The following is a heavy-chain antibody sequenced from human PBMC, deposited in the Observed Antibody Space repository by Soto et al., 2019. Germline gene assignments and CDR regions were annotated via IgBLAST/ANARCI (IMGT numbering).Heavy chain of an antibody. CDR2: IHYNGNT. D-gene: IGHD1-20*01. V-gene: IGHV4-59*01. CDR1: GDSISSYS. Sequence: SETLSLTCTVSGDSISSYSWSWIRQPPGKGLEWIGNIHYNGNTKYSPSLKSRVTMSVDTSKNQFSLKLSSVTAADTAVYYCARYKSNYYYGMDVWGQGTTVTVSS. J-gene: IGHJ6*02. CDR3: ARYKSNYYYGMDV.